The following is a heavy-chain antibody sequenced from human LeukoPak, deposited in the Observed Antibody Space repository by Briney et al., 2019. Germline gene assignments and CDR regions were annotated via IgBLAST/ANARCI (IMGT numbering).Heavy chain of an antibody. CDR2: IRSRDRTI. CDR1: SNYY. D-gene: IGHD7-27*01. V-gene: IGHV3-11*04. Sequence: SNYYWGWIRQPPGQGLEWVSYIRSRDRTIYYADSVKGRFTISTDNAENSLYLQMNSLRTEDTAVYYCARDHRWGFDYWGRGTLVTVSS. CDR3: ARDHRWGFDY. J-gene: IGHJ4*02.